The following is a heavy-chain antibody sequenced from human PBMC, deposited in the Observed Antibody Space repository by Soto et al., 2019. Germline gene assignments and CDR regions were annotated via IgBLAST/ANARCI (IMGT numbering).Heavy chain of an antibody. CDR3: AKGPPLLMVYPVLDS. V-gene: IGHV3-30*18. CDR1: EFTFSKHG. CDR2: ISYDGSNK. J-gene: IGHJ4*02. D-gene: IGHD2-8*01. Sequence: VGSLRLSCAASEFTFSKHGMHCVRQAPGKGLEWVAVISYDGSNKYYGDSVKDRFTISRDNSKNTLYLHMNSLRPEDTAVYFCAKGPPLLMVYPVLDSWSQGLLVTVS.